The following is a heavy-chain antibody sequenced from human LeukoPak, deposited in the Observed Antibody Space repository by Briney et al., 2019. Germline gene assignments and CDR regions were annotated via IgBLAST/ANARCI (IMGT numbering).Heavy chain of an antibody. D-gene: IGHD2-15*01. CDR2: IYYSGST. Sequence: PSETLSLTCTVSGGSISSGGYYWSWIRQHPGKGLEWIGYIYYSGSTNSNPSLKSRVTISVDTSKNQFSLKLSSVTAADTAVYYCATSSRWGFYDFWGQGTLVTVSS. V-gene: IGHV4-61*08. J-gene: IGHJ4*02. CDR1: GGSISSGGYY. CDR3: ATSSRWGFYDF.